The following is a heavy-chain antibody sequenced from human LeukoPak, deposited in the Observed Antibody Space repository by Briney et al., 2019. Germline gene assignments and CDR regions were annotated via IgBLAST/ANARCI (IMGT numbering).Heavy chain of an antibody. CDR3: ARGIAAAGFNWYDP. J-gene: IGHJ5*02. V-gene: IGHV4-59*01. Sequence: SETLSLTCTVSGGSISSYYWSWIRQPPGKGLEWIGYIYYSGSTNYNPSLKSRVTISVDTSKNQFSLKLSSVTAADTAVYYCARGIAAAGFNWYDPWGQGTLVTVSS. D-gene: IGHD6-13*01. CDR1: GGSISSYY. CDR2: IYYSGST.